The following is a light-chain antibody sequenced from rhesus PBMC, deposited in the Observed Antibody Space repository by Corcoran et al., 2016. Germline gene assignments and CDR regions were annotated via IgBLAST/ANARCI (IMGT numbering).Light chain of an antibody. J-gene: IGKJ3*01. CDR1: QGITND. CDR3: QHYYTTPFT. CDR2: EAS. V-gene: IGKV1-25*01. Sequence: DIQMTQFPSSLSASVGDRVTITCRASQGITNDLAWYQQKPGETLNLLIYEASSLPSGIPSRFSGSGSGTGFTLTISSLQSEDFATYFCQHYYTTPFTFGPGTKLDI.